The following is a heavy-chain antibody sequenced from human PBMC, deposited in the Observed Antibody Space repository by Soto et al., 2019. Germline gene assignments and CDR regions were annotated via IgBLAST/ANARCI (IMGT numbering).Heavy chain of an antibody. D-gene: IGHD3-22*01. V-gene: IGHV3-30-3*01. Sequence: QVQLVESGGGVVQPGRSLRLSCAASGFTFSSYAMHWVRQAPGKGLEWVAVISYDGSNKYYADSVKGRFTISRDNSKNTLYLQMNNLRAEDTAVYYCAREGVYYYDSSGYYDADYDAFDIWGQGTMVTVSS. CDR3: AREGVYYYDSSGYYDADYDAFDI. J-gene: IGHJ3*02. CDR1: GFTFSSYA. CDR2: ISYDGSNK.